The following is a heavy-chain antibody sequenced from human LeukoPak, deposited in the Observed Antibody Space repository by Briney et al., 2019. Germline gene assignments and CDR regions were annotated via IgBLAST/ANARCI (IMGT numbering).Heavy chain of an antibody. CDR2: IYYSGST. J-gene: IGHJ4*02. D-gene: IGHD2-15*01. CDR1: GGSISSYY. Sequence: SETLSLTCTVSGGSISSYYWSWIRQPPGKGLEWIGYIYYSGSTSYNPSLKSRVTISVDTSKNQFSLKLSSVTAADTAVYYCARFGGKPVVAGYDYWGQGTLVTVSS. CDR3: ARFGGKPVVAGYDY. V-gene: IGHV4-59*08.